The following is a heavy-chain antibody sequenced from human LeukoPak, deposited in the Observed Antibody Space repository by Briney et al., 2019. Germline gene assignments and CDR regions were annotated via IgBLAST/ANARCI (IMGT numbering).Heavy chain of an antibody. J-gene: IGHJ4*02. D-gene: IGHD6-6*01. V-gene: IGHV3-30-3*01. CDR2: ISYDGSNK. Sequence: GGSLRLSCAASGFTFSSYAMHWVRQAPGKGLEWVAVISYDGSNKYYADSVKGRFTISRDNSKNTLYLQMNSLRAEDTAVYYCAREGPYSSSSHFDCWGQGTLVTVSS. CDR1: GFTFSSYA. CDR3: AREGPYSSSSHFDC.